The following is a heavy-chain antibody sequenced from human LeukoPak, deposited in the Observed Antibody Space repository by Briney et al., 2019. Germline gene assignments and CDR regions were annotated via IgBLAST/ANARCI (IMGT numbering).Heavy chain of an antibody. V-gene: IGHV1-24*01. Sequence: RRASVKVSCKVSGYTLTELSMHWVRQAPGKGLEWMGGFDPEDGETIYAQKFQGRVTITRDTSASTAYMELSSLRSEDTAVYYCAREGSGWYDYWGQGTLVTVSS. CDR1: GYTLTELS. CDR3: AREGSGWYDY. J-gene: IGHJ4*02. CDR2: FDPEDGET. D-gene: IGHD6-19*01.